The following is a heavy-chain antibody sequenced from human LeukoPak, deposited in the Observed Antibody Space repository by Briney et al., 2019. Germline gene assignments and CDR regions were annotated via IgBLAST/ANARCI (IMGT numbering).Heavy chain of an antibody. CDR1: GGTFSSYA. Sequence: ASVKVSCKASGGTFSSYAISWVRQAPGQGLEWMGGTIPIFGTANYAQKFQGRVTITTDESTSTAYMELSSLRSEDTAVYYCARARYGGLNWFDPWGQGTLVTVSS. D-gene: IGHD4-23*01. CDR3: ARARYGGLNWFDP. CDR2: TIPIFGTA. J-gene: IGHJ5*02. V-gene: IGHV1-69*05.